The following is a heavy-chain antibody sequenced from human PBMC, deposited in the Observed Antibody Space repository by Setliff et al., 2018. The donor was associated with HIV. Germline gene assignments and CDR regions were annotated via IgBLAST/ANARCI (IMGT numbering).Heavy chain of an antibody. CDR3: AKEGRVTTAFDL. V-gene: IGHV3-11*05. Sequence: GGFLRLSCAASGFTFSDYSMNWFRQTPGKGLEWVSFIHSSSSRIAYADSVKGRFTISRDNAKNSLYLQMNSLRDEDTALYYCAKEGRVTTAFDLWGQGTLVTV. CDR2: IHSSSSRI. CDR1: GFTFSDYS. D-gene: IGHD1-1*01. J-gene: IGHJ5*02.